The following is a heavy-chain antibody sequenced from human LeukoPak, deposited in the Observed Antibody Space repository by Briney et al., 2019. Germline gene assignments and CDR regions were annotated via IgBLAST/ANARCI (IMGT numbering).Heavy chain of an antibody. Sequence: SETLSLTCAVYGGSFSGYYWSWIRQPPGKGLEWIGEINHSGSTNYNPSLKSRVTISVDTSKNQFSLKLSSVTAVDTAVYYCASTYCSGGSCYSEHDYWGQGTLVTVSS. J-gene: IGHJ4*02. CDR3: ASTYCSGGSCYSEHDY. CDR2: INHSGST. D-gene: IGHD2-15*01. V-gene: IGHV4-34*01. CDR1: GGSFSGYY.